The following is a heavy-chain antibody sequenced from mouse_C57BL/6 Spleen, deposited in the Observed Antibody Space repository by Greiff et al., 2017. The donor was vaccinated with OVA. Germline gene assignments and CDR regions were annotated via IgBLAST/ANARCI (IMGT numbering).Heavy chain of an antibody. J-gene: IGHJ1*03. CDR3: ARRGNWDRAPWYFDV. CDR1: GYSITSGYD. V-gene: IGHV3-1*01. Sequence: EVKLVESGPGMVKPSQSLSLTCTVTGYSITSGYDWHWIRHFPGNKLEWMGYISYSGRPKYNPSLQSRISITHDTSKNHFFLKLNPVTTEDTATYYCARRGNWDRAPWYFDVWGTGTTVTVSS. CDR2: ISYSGRP. D-gene: IGHD4-1*01.